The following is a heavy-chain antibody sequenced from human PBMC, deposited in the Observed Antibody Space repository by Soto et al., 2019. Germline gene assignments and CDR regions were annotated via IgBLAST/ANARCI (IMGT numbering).Heavy chain of an antibody. D-gene: IGHD3-10*01. CDR3: ARDESGWRLSRYYYGMDV. CDR1: GYTFTSYG. CDR2: ISAYNGNT. J-gene: IGHJ6*02. V-gene: IGHV1-18*01. Sequence: ASVKVSCKASGYTFTSYGISWVRQAPGQGLEWMGWISAYNGNTNYAQKLQGRVTMTTDTSTSTAYMELRSLRSDDTAVYYCARDESGWRLSRYYYGMDVWGQGTTVTVSS.